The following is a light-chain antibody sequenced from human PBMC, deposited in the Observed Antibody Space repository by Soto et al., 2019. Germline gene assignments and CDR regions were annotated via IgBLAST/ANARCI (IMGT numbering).Light chain of an antibody. CDR3: QQYDNWPSWT. V-gene: IGKV3-15*01. CDR1: QSVNSN. J-gene: IGKJ1*01. Sequence: EIVMTQSPATLSVSPGERATLSCRASQSVNSNLAWYQQKPGQAPRLLIYGASTKATGFPARFSGRGSGTEFTLTISSLQSEDFAIYYCQQYDNWPSWTFGQGTKVDIK. CDR2: GAS.